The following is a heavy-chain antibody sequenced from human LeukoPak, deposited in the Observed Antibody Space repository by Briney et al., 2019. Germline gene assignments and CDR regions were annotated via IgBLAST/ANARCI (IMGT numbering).Heavy chain of an antibody. Sequence: GGSLRLSXAASGFTFSNAWMSWVRQAPGKGLEWVGRIKSKTDGGTTDYAAPVKGRFTISRDDSKNTLYLQMNSLKTEDTAVYYCTTDSPTIFGVVINFDYWGQGTLVTVSS. D-gene: IGHD3-3*01. CDR3: TTDSPTIFGVVINFDY. CDR1: GFTFSNAW. J-gene: IGHJ4*02. CDR2: IKSKTDGGTT. V-gene: IGHV3-15*01.